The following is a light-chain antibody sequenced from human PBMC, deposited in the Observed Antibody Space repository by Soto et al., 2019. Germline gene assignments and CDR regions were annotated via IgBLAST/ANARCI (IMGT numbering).Light chain of an antibody. CDR2: AAS. CDR3: QQAISFPIT. Sequence: DIQLTQSPSSVSASIGDRVSISSRASQGISTYLGWYQQTQGKAPKLLIYAASSLPTGVPSRFRGTRSGTDFTLPVSRLQTEDFGTYYCQQAISFPITFGQGTRLEI. V-gene: IGKV1-12*01. J-gene: IGKJ5*01. CDR1: QGISTY.